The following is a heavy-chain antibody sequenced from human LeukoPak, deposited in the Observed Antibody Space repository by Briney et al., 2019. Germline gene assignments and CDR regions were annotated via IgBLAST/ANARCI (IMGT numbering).Heavy chain of an antibody. Sequence: GGSLRLSCAASGFTFSSYAMSWVRQAPGKGLEWMGIIYPGDSDTRYSPSFQGQVTISADKSISTAYLQWSSLKASDTAMYYCARHREGGYNDYWGQGTLVTVSS. CDR2: IYPGDSDT. V-gene: IGHV5-51*01. CDR1: GFTFSSYA. J-gene: IGHJ4*02. CDR3: ARHREGGYNDY. D-gene: IGHD5-24*01.